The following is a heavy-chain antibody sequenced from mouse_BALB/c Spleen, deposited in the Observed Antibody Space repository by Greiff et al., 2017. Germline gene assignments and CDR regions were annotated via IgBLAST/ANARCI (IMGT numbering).Heavy chain of an antibody. CDR1: GYSFTDYI. J-gene: IGHJ4*01. D-gene: IGHD2-10*02. CDR3: ARGYGNYDAMDY. Sequence: VQLQQTGPELVKPGASVKISCKASGYSFTDYIMLWVKQSHGKSLEWIGNINPYYGSTSYNLKFKGKATLTVDKSSSTAYMQLNSLTSEDSAVYYCARGYGNYDAMDYWGQGTSVTVSS. V-gene: IGHV1-39*01. CDR2: INPYYGST.